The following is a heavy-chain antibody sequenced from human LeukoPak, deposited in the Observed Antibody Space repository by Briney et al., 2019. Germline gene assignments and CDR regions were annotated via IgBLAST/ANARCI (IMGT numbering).Heavy chain of an antibody. CDR2: ISYDGSNK. V-gene: IGHV3-30-3*01. CDR3: ARDRYDTSPDDAFDI. J-gene: IGHJ3*02. CDR1: GFTFSSYA. D-gene: IGHD3-3*01. Sequence: GGSLRLSCAASGFTFSSYAMHWVRQAPGKGLEWGAVISYDGSNKYYADSVKGRFTISRDNSKNTLYLQMNSLRAEDTAVYYCARDRYDTSPDDAFDIWGQGTMVTVSS.